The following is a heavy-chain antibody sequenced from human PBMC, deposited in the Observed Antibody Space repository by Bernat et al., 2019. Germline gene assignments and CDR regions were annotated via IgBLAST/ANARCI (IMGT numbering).Heavy chain of an antibody. D-gene: IGHD3-16*01. CDR3: ARGSIDFDY. CDR1: GFTFDDYA. Sequence: EVQLVESGGGLVQPGRSLRLSCAASGFTFDDYAMHWVRQAPGKGLEWVSGISWNSGSIGYADSVKGRFTISRDNAKNSLYLQMNSLRAEDTAVYYCARGSIDFDYWGQGTLVTVSS. CDR2: ISWNSGSI. J-gene: IGHJ4*02. V-gene: IGHV3-9*01.